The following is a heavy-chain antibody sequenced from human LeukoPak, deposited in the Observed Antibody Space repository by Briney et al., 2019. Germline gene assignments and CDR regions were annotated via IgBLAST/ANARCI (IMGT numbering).Heavy chain of an antibody. CDR3: AKDATPLPKVFDI. V-gene: IGHV3-23*01. J-gene: IGHJ3*02. CDR2: ISDSGNSA. D-gene: IGHD4-23*01. Sequence: GGSLRLSCATSGFTFSRYAMNWVGQAPGKGREWGSSISDSGNSAYYADSVKRRFTVSRDKSNNTLFLQMTRLTGDDTAVYYCAKDATPLPKVFDIWGQGTKVIVSS. CDR1: GFTFSRYA.